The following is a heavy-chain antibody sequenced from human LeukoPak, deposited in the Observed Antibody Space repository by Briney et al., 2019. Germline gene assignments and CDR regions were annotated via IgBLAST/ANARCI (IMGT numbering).Heavy chain of an antibody. CDR1: GFTFSSYG. CDR2: IRYDGSNK. CDR3: ARDLIVVVPAAIGHLDY. J-gene: IGHJ4*02. D-gene: IGHD2-2*02. V-gene: IGHV3-30*02. Sequence: GGSLRLSCEASGFTFSSYGMHWVRQAPGKGLEWVAFIRYDGSNKYYADSVKGRFTISRDNSKNTVYLQMNSLRAEDTAVYFCARDLIVVVPAAIGHLDYWGQGTLVTVSS.